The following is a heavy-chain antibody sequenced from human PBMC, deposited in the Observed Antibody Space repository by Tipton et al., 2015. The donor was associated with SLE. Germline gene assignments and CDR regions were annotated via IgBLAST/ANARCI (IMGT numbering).Heavy chain of an antibody. Sequence: SLRLSCAASGFTFFNYGLHWVRQAPGKGLEWVAFRRYGGIFESYADSVKGRFTISRDTSKNTVYLQLNSLRAEDTAVYYCVREGGDYWGQGTLVTVSS. CDR3: VREGGDY. V-gene: IGHV3-30*02. J-gene: IGHJ4*02. CDR2: RRYGGIFE. D-gene: IGHD3-16*01. CDR1: GFTFFNYG.